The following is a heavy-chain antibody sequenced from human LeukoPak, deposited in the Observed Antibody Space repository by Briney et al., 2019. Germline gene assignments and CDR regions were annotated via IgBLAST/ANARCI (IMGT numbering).Heavy chain of an antibody. V-gene: IGHV3-23*01. Sequence: GGSLRLSCAASGFRFSKYAMSWVRQAPRKGLEWVSTISGSGGSTYYADSVKGRFTISRDNSKNTLYLQMNSLRAEDTAVYYCAKDGSAQVAGTLFDYWGQGTLVTVSS. J-gene: IGHJ4*02. CDR2: ISGSGGST. D-gene: IGHD6-19*01. CDR1: GFRFSKYA. CDR3: AKDGSAQVAGTLFDY.